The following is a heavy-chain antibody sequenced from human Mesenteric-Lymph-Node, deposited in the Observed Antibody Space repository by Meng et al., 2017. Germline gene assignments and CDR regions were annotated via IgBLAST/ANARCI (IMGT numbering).Heavy chain of an antibody. CDR3: ARDGHAYNYDY. Sequence: QVQLVESGGVVVQPGRSLILSCAASGFTFSRYGFHWVRQAPGKGLEWVATIWYDESNRYYADSVKGRFTISRDNSKNTLYLQMNNLGAEDTALYYCARDGHAYNYDYWGQGTLVTVSS. V-gene: IGHV3-33*01. J-gene: IGHJ4*02. D-gene: IGHD5-24*01. CDR2: IWYDESNR. CDR1: GFTFSRYG.